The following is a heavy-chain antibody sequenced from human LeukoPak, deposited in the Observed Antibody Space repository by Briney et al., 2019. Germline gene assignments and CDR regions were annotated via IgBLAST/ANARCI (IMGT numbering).Heavy chain of an antibody. Sequence: PGGSLRLSCAASGFTFSSYAMSWVRQAPGKGLEWVSAISGSGGSTYYADSVKGRFTISRDNSKNTLYLQMNSLRAEDTAVYYCAKVNGGDYVWGSYRYALDYWGQGTLVTVSS. J-gene: IGHJ4*02. CDR2: ISGSGGST. V-gene: IGHV3-23*01. CDR3: AKVNGGDYVWGSYRYALDY. CDR1: GFTFSSYA. D-gene: IGHD3-16*02.